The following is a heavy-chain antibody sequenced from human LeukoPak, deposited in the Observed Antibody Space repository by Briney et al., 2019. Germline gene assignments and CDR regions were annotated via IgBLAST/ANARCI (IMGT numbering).Heavy chain of an antibody. J-gene: IGHJ4*02. Sequence: SETLSLTCTVSGGSISSSSYYWGWIRQPPGKGLEWIGSIYYSGSTYYNPSLKSRVTISVDTSKNQFSLKLSSVTAADTAVYYCANYGDYAFDYWGQGTLVTVSS. CDR2: IYYSGST. V-gene: IGHV4-39*07. D-gene: IGHD4-17*01. CDR1: GGSISSSSYY. CDR3: ANYGDYAFDY.